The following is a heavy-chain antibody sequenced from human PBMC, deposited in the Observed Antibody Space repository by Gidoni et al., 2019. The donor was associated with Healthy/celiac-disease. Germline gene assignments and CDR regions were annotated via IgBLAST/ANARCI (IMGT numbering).Heavy chain of an antibody. J-gene: IGHJ4*02. D-gene: IGHD3-22*01. CDR3: AKVNSEDSSGYHCDY. CDR2: ISYDGSNK. CDR1: GFTSSRYG. V-gene: IGHV3-30*18. Sequence: QVQLVESGGGVVQPGRSLRPSCAASGFTSSRYGMHWVRQAPGKGLEWVAVISYDGSNKYYADSVKGRFTISRDNSKNTLYLQMNSLRAEDTAVYYCAKVNSEDSSGYHCDYWGQGTLVTVSS.